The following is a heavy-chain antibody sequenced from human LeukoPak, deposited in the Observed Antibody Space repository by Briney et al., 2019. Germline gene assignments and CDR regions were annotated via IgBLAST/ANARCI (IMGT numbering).Heavy chain of an antibody. D-gene: IGHD6-13*01. CDR1: GGSFSGYY. CDR2: INHSGST. V-gene: IGHV4-34*01. J-gene: IGHJ4*02. CDR3: ARHPQIYSSSWSLRDY. Sequence: PSETLSLTCAVYGGSFSGYYWSWIRQPPGKGLEWIGEINHSGSTNYNPSLKGRVTISVDTSKNQFSLKLSSVTAADTAVYYCARHPQIYSSSWSLRDYWGQGTLVTVSS.